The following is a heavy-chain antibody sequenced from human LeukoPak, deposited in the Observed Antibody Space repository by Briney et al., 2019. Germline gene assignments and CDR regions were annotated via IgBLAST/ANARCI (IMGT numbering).Heavy chain of an antibody. Sequence: PGGSLRLSCAASGFTFSSYDMHWVRQATGKGLEWVSAIGTAGDTYYPGSVKGRFTISRENAKNSLYLQMNSLRAEDTAVYYCARDTTHYGMDVWGQGTTVTVSS. CDR2: IGTAGDT. J-gene: IGHJ6*02. D-gene: IGHD1-26*01. CDR1: GFTFSSYD. V-gene: IGHV3-13*01. CDR3: ARDTTHYGMDV.